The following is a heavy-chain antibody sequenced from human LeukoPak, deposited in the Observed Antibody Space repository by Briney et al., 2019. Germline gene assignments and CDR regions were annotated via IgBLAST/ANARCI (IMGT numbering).Heavy chain of an antibody. D-gene: IGHD5-18*01. J-gene: IGHJ4*02. CDR1: GFTFSSYG. V-gene: IGHV3-33*06. CDR2: IWYDGSNK. Sequence: AGGSLRLSCAASGFTFSSYGMHWVRQAPGKGLEWVAVIWYDGSNKYYADSVKGRFTISRDNSKNTLYLQMNSLRAEDTAVYYCAKELVGDTAGYFDYWGQGTLVTVSS. CDR3: AKELVGDTAGYFDY.